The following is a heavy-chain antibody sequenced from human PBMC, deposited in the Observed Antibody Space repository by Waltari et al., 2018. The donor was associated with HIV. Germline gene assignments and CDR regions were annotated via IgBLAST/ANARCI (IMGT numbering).Heavy chain of an antibody. V-gene: IGHV1-24*01. D-gene: IGHD1-26*01. CDR3: ATGGGTTSIQLYDLDV. CDR2: FDPEDDET. Sequence: QVQLIQSGAAAKQAGASVKVSCKVFGYTITALTMHWVRQAPGKGLEWMGGFDPEDDETIYAQKFQGRVTMTEDTSTDSAYMELSSLTSEDTAVYYFATGGGTTSIQLYDLDVWGQGTTVTVSS. J-gene: IGHJ6*02. CDR1: GYTITALT.